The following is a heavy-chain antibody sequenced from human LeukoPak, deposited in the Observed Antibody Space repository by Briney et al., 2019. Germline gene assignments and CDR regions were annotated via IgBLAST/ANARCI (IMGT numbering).Heavy chain of an antibody. CDR2: ISGSGGST. D-gene: IGHD4-17*01. J-gene: IGHJ6*02. CDR3: AKDYGDYCLSHYGMGV. CDR1: GFTFSSYA. Sequence: SGGSLRLSCAASGFTFSSYAMSWVRQAPGKGLEWVSAISGSGGSTYYADSVKGRFTISRDNSKNTLYLQMNSLRAEDTAVYYCAKDYGDYCLSHYGMGVWGQGTTVTVSS. V-gene: IGHV3-23*01.